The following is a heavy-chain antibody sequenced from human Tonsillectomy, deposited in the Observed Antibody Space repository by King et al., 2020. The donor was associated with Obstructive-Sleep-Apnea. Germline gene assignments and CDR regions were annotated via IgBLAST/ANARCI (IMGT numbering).Heavy chain of an antibody. CDR1: GFTFNIYD. J-gene: IGHJ4*02. CDR2: ISGNGDST. D-gene: IGHD4-17*01. CDR3: AKEHGDHALDF. Sequence: VQLVESGGDLVQPGGSLRLSCAVSGFTFNIYDMSWVRQAPGKGLEWVSDISGNGDSTYYADSVKGRFTISRDNSKNTLYLQMNSLRVGDTAVYYCAKEHGDHALDFWGQGTLVTASS. V-gene: IGHV3-23*04.